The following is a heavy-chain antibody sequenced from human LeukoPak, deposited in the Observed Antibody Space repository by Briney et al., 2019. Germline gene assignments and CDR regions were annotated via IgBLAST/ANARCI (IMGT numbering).Heavy chain of an antibody. V-gene: IGHV4-39*01. CDR1: GGSISSSSYY. CDR2: IYYSGST. CDR3: ARHGLITGYFDY. J-gene: IGHJ4*02. D-gene: IGHD1-14*01. Sequence: SETLSLTCTVSGGSISSSSYYWGWIRQPPGKGLEWIGSIYYSGSTYYNPSLKSRVTISVDTSKNQFSLKLSSVTAADTAVHYCARHGLITGYFDYWGQGTLVTVSS.